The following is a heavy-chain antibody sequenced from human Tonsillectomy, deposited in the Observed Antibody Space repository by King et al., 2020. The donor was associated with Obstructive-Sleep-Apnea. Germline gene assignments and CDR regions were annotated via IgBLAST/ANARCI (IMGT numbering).Heavy chain of an antibody. Sequence: VQLVESGGGLVKPGGSLRLSCAASGFTFSNAWMSWVRQAPGKGLEWVGRIKSKTDGGTTDYAAPVKGRFTISRDDSKNTLYLQMNSLKTEDTAVYYCTTDPSMIAFTFDYWGQGTLVTVSS. V-gene: IGHV3-15*01. CDR1: GFTFSNAW. D-gene: IGHD3-22*01. J-gene: IGHJ4*02. CDR3: TTDPSMIAFTFDY. CDR2: IKSKTDGGTT.